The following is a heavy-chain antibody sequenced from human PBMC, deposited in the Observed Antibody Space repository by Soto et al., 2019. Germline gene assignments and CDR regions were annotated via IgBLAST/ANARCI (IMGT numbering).Heavy chain of an antibody. CDR1: GGSISSSSYY. D-gene: IGHD4-17*01. Sequence: QLQLQESGPGLVKPSETLSLTCTVSGGSISSSSYYWGWIRQPPGKGLEWIGSIYYSGRTYYNPSLKSRVTLSVDTSKTQFSLKLSSVTAADTAVYSCARSMTTVVTLDYWGQGTLVTVSS. CDR2: IYYSGRT. CDR3: ARSMTTVVTLDY. V-gene: IGHV4-39*01. J-gene: IGHJ4*02.